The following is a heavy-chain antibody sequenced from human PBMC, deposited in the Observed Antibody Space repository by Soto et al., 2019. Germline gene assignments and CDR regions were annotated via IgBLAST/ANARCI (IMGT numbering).Heavy chain of an antibody. J-gene: IGHJ6*03. CDR2: IYYSGST. V-gene: IGHV4-59*01. Sequence: SWIRQPPGKGLEWIGYIYYSGSTNYDPSLKSRVTISVDTSKNQFSLKLSSVTAADTAVYYCARESSSTTPERHYYYYYDMDVWGKGTTVTVSS. D-gene: IGHD2-2*01. CDR3: ARESSSTTPERHYYYYYDMDV.